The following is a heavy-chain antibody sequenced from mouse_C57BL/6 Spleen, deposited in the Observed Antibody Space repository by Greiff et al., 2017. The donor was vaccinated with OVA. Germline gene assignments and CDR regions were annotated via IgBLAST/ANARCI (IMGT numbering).Heavy chain of an antibody. D-gene: IGHD1-1*01. J-gene: IGHJ1*03. CDR3: ARCHYYGSSYWYFDV. V-gene: IGHV1-76*01. CDR2: IYPGSGNT. Sequence: QVQLKESGAELVRPGASVKLSCKASGYTFTDYYINWVKQRPGQGLEWIARIYPGSGNTYYNEKFKGKATLTAEKSSSTAYMQLSSLTSEDSAVYFCARCHYYGSSYWYFDVWGTGTTVTVSS. CDR1: GYTFTDYY.